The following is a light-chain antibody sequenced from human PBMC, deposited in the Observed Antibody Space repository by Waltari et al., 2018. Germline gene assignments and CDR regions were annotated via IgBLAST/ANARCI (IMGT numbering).Light chain of an antibody. Sequence: DIQMTQSPSTLSASVGDRVTISCRASQNISPWLAWYQQKPGKAPILLIYNTSTLESGVPSRFGGSGSGTEFTLTITSLHPDDFATYSCQQYHNYSLTFGQGTKVEI. V-gene: IGKV1-5*03. J-gene: IGKJ1*01. CDR3: QQYHNYSLT. CDR2: NTS. CDR1: QNISPW.